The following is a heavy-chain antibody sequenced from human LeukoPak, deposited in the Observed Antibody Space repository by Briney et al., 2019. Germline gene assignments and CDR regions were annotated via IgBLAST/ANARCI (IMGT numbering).Heavy chain of an antibody. CDR1: GFTFSSYW. Sequence: PGGSLRLSCAASGFTFSSYWMSWVRQAPGKGLEWVANIKQDGSEKYYVDSVKGRFTISRDNAKNSLYLQMNSLRAEDTAVYYCAREHDVEMATVNYFDYWGQGTLVTVSS. CDR3: AREHDVEMATVNYFDY. J-gene: IGHJ4*02. CDR2: IKQDGSEK. V-gene: IGHV3-7*01. D-gene: IGHD5-24*01.